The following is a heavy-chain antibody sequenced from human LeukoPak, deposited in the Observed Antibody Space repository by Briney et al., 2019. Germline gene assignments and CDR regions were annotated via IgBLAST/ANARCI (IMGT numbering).Heavy chain of an antibody. CDR3: ARAGGCGYDCWGAEYYFDY. Sequence: SETLSLTCTVSGGSISSSSYYWGWIRQPPGKGLEWIGSIYYSRSTYYNPSLKSRVTISVDTSKNQFSLKLSSVTAADTAVYYCARAGGCGYDCWGAEYYFDYWGQGTLVTVSS. D-gene: IGHD5-12*01. CDR2: IYYSRST. CDR1: GGSISSSSYY. V-gene: IGHV4-39*07. J-gene: IGHJ4*02.